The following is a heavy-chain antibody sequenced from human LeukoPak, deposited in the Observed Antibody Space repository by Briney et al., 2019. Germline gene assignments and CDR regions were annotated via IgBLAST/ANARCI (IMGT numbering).Heavy chain of an antibody. Sequence: PGGSPRLSCAASGFTVSSNYMSWVRQAPGKGLEWVSVIYSGGSTYYADSVKVRFTISRHNSKNTLYLQMNSLRAEDTAVYYCARDQGGDAGYYGMAVWGQGTTVTVSS. CDR2: IYSGGST. J-gene: IGHJ6*02. CDR3: ARDQGGDAGYYGMAV. D-gene: IGHD2-21*02. CDR1: GFTVSSNY. V-gene: IGHV3-53*04.